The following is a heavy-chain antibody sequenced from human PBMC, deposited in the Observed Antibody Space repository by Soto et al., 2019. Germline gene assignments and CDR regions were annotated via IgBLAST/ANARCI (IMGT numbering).Heavy chain of an antibody. D-gene: IGHD2-21*02. V-gene: IGHV1-69*01. Sequence: QVQLVQSGAEVKKPGSSVKVSCKASGGTFCSYAISWVRQAPGQGLEWMGGIIPIFGTANYAQKFQGRVTITADESTSTAYMELSSLRSEDTAVYYCASPFPYCGGDCTYYYGMDVWGQGTTVTVSS. J-gene: IGHJ6*02. CDR1: GGTFCSYA. CDR2: IIPIFGTA. CDR3: ASPFPYCGGDCTYYYGMDV.